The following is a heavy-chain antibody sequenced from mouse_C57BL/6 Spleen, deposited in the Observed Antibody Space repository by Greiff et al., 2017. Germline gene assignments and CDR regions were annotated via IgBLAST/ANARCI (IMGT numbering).Heavy chain of an antibody. CDR3: ARSLTGTGYAMDY. CDR2: INPSDSYT. V-gene: IGHV1-50*01. D-gene: IGHD4-1*01. Sequence: VQLQQPGAELVKPGASVKLSCKASGYTFTSYWMPWVNQRPGQGLEWIGEINPSDSYTNYNQKFEGKATLTVDTSSSTAYMQLSILTSEDSAVYDCARSLTGTGYAMDYWGQGTSVTVSS. CDR1: GYTFTSYW. J-gene: IGHJ4*01.